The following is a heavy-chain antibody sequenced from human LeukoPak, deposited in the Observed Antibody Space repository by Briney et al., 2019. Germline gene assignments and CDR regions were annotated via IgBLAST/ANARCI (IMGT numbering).Heavy chain of an antibody. CDR3: ARGSGLDYYDSSGHFDH. V-gene: IGHV1-46*01. D-gene: IGHD3-22*01. Sequence: GASVKVSCKASGYTFTSYYMHWVRQAPGQGLEWMGIINPSGGSTSYAQKFQGRVTMTRDTSTSTVYMELSSLRSEDTAVYYCARGSGLDYYDSSGHFDHWGQGTLVTVSS. CDR1: GYTFTSYY. CDR2: INPSGGST. J-gene: IGHJ4*02.